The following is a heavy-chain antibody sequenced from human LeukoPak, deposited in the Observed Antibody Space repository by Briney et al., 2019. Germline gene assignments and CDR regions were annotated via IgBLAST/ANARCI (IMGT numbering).Heavy chain of an antibody. CDR2: ISGSGDIT. CDR1: GFTFTSCA. CDR3: AKDPTDFDSSGQTYFDY. J-gene: IGHJ4*02. D-gene: IGHD3-22*01. V-gene: IGHV3-23*01. Sequence: PGGSLRLSCAASGFTFTSCAMNWVRQAPGKGLEWVAGISGSGDITHYADSVRGRFTISRDNSKNTLYLQMNSLRAEDTAIYYCAKDPTDFDSSGQTYFDYWGQGTLVTVSS.